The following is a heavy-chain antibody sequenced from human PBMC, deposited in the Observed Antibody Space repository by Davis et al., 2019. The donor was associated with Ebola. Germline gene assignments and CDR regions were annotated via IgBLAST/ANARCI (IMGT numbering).Heavy chain of an antibody. Sequence: GSLRLSCAASGFTFSSYSMNWVRQAPGKGLEWIGSIYYSGSTYYNPSLKSRVTISVDTSKNQFSLKLSSVTAADTAVYYCARLNGDSDYWGQGTLVTVSS. D-gene: IGHD4-17*01. CDR2: IYYSGST. CDR3: ARLNGDSDY. CDR1: GFTFSSYSMN. J-gene: IGHJ4*02. V-gene: IGHV4-39*01.